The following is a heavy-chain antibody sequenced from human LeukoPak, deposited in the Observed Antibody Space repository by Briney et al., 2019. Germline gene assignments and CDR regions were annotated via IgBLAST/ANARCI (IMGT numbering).Heavy chain of an antibody. V-gene: IGHV1-2*02. D-gene: IGHD3-10*01. CDR1: GYTFTGYY. Sequence: ASVKVSCKASGYTFTGYYLHWVRQAPGQGLEWMGWINPDSGGTNYAQKFQGRVTMTRDTSISTAYMELSRLRSDDTAVYYCARPGSGSFVYFDYWGQGTLVTVSS. CDR3: ARPGSGSFVYFDY. J-gene: IGHJ4*02. CDR2: INPDSGGT.